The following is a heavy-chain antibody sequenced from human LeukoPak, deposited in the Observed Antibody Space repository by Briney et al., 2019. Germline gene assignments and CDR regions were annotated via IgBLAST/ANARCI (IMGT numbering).Heavy chain of an antibody. D-gene: IGHD5-24*01. V-gene: IGHV4-38-2*02. Sequence: SETLSLTCTVSGYSISSGYYWGWIRQPPGKGLEWIGSIYHSGSTYYNPSLKSRVTISVDTSKNQFSLKLSSVTAADTAVYYCAREWGRDGYNKKALSYWGQGTLATVSS. CDR3: AREWGRDGYNKKALSY. CDR2: IYHSGST. J-gene: IGHJ4*02. CDR1: GYSISSGYY.